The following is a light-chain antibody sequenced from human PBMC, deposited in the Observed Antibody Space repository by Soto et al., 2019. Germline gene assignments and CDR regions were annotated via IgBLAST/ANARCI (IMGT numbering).Light chain of an antibody. CDR1: SSDVGGNYNY. J-gene: IGLJ2*01. Sequence: QSVLTQPASVSGSPGQSITISCTGTSSDVGGNYNYVSWYQQHPGKAPKLMIYEVSNRPSGVSNRFSGSKSGNTASLTISGLQAEDEADYYCGSYTSSSTLVFGGGTQLTVL. V-gene: IGLV2-14*01. CDR2: EVS. CDR3: GSYTSSSTLV.